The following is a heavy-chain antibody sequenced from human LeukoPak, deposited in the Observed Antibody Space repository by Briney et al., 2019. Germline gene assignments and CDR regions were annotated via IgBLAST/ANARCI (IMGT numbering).Heavy chain of an antibody. J-gene: IGHJ5*02. CDR3: ARDLYSSGWYDDWFDP. CDR2: TYYRSKWYN. CDR1: GDSVSSNSAA. Sequence: SQTLSLTCAISGDSVSSNSAAWNWIRQSPSRGLEWLGRTYYRSKWYNNYAVSVKSRITINPDTSKNQFSLQLNSVTPEDTAVYYCARDLYSSGWYDDWFDPWGQGTLVTVSS. V-gene: IGHV6-1*01. D-gene: IGHD6-19*01.